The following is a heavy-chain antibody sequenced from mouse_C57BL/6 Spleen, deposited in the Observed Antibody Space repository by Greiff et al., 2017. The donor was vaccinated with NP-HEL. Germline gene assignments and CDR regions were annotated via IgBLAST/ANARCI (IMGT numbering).Heavy chain of an antibody. Sequence: EVQRVESGGGLVQPKGSLKLSCAASGFTFNTYAMHWVRQAPGKGLEWFARIRSKSSNYATYYADSVKDRFTISRDDSQSMLYLQMNNLKTEDTAMYYCVREEIYYGRYYAMDYWGQGTSVTVSS. D-gene: IGHD2-1*01. J-gene: IGHJ4*01. CDR1: GFTFNTYA. CDR3: VREEIYYGRYYAMDY. V-gene: IGHV10-3*01. CDR2: IRSKSSNYAT.